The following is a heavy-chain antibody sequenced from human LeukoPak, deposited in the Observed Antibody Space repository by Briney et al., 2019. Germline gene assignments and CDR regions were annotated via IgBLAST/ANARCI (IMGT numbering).Heavy chain of an antibody. CDR1: GFTFSNYP. CDR2: ISHDAIKK. V-gene: IGHV3-30*01. Sequence: GGSLRLSCAGSGFTFSNYPMHWVRQAPGKGLEWVAVISHDAIKKYYADSVKGRFTISRGSSKNTLYLQMNSLRAEDTAVYYCARDKEYEYVWGSFRHYYFDYWGQGTLVTVSS. CDR3: ARDKEYEYVWGSFRHYYFDY. J-gene: IGHJ4*02. D-gene: IGHD3-16*02.